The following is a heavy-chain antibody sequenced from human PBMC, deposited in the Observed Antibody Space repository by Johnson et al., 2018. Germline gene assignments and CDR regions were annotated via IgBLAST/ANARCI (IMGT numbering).Heavy chain of an antibody. CDR1: GYTFTSYY. J-gene: IGHJ3*02. Sequence: QVQLVQSGAEVKKPGASVKVSCKASGYTFTSYYMHWVRQAPGQGLEWMGIINPSGGSTSYAQKFQGRVTMTRDTSPSTVYMELSSLRSEDTAVYYCARSPIHCYSGSYGGAFDIWGQGTMVTVSS. D-gene: IGHD1-26*01. V-gene: IGHV1-46*01. CDR3: ARSPIHCYSGSYGGAFDI. CDR2: INPSGGST.